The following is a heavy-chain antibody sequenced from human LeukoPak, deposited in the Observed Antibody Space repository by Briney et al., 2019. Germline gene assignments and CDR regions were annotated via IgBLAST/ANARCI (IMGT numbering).Heavy chain of an antibody. Sequence: ASVKVSCKASGYTFTGYYMHWVRQAPGQGLEWMGWINPNSGGTNYAQKFQGRVTMTRDTSISTAYMELSRLRSDDTAVYCCARARDLERVWDYWGQGTLVTVSS. CDR3: ARARDLERVWDY. CDR2: INPNSGGT. J-gene: IGHJ4*02. V-gene: IGHV1-2*02. CDR1: GYTFTGYY. D-gene: IGHD1-1*01.